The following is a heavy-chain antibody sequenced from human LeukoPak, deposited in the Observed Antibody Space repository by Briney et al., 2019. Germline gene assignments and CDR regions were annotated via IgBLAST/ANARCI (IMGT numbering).Heavy chain of an antibody. CDR2: IYPGDSDT. J-gene: IGHJ3*02. CDR1: GYSFTNYW. CDR3: ARGPSVLWAIGEGAFDI. D-gene: IGHD2-21*01. V-gene: IGHV5-51*01. Sequence: GESLKISCKGSGYSFTNYWIGWVRQMPGKGLEWMGIIYPGDSDTRYSPSFQGQVTISADKSISTAYLQWSSLKASDTAMYYCARGPSVLWAIGEGAFDIWGQGTMVTVSS.